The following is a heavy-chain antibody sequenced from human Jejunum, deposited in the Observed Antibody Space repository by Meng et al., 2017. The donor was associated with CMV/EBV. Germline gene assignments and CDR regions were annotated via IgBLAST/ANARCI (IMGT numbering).Heavy chain of an antibody. CDR2: NSSGSNTI. CDR1: TVSSGS. Sequence: TVSSGSMNWVRQAPGKGREWVSYNSSGSNTIYYAESVKGRFTISRDNANNTLHLQRSSLRAEDTAVYYCARGGRGKYYYYYGMDVWGQGTTVTVSS. D-gene: IGHD3-16*01. CDR3: ARGGRGKYYYYYGMDV. V-gene: IGHV3-48*04. J-gene: IGHJ6*02.